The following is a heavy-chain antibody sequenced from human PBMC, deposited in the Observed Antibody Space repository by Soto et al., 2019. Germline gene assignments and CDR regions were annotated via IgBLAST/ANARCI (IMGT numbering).Heavy chain of an antibody. Sequence: GGSLRLSCAASGFTFSDYYMSWIRQAPGKGLEWVSYISSSGSTTYYADSVKGRFTISRDNAKNSLYLQMNSLRAEDTAVYYCARSRAPTVNDYWGQGTLVTVSS. V-gene: IGHV3-11*01. CDR2: ISSSGSTT. CDR3: ARSRAPTVNDY. D-gene: IGHD4-4*01. J-gene: IGHJ4*02. CDR1: GFTFSDYY.